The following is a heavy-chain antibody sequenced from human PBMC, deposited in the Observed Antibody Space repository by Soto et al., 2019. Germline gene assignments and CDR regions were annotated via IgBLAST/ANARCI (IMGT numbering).Heavy chain of an antibody. J-gene: IGHJ4*02. V-gene: IGHV3-23*01. D-gene: IGHD2-15*01. CDR2: ISGSGGST. CDR3: SKLSGGSYYFDY. Sequence: GGSLRLSCAASGFTFSSYAMSWVRQAPGKGLEWVSAISGSGGSTYYADSVKGRFTISRDNSKNTLYLQMNSLRAEDTAVYYCSKLSGGSYYFDYWGQGTLVTVSS. CDR1: GFTFSSYA.